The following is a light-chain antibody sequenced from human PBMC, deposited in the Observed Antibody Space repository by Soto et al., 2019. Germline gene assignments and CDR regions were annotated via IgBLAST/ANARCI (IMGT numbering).Light chain of an antibody. J-gene: IGKJ5*01. CDR2: GAF. Sequence: PWERATISSRASPSVTNFLAWYQQKPGQAHRLLIYGAFNRATGIPARFSGSGSGTDFTLTISSLEPEDSAVYYCQQRNVWPPVTFGQGTRLEIK. V-gene: IGKV3-11*01. CDR1: PSVTNF. CDR3: QQRNVWPPVT.